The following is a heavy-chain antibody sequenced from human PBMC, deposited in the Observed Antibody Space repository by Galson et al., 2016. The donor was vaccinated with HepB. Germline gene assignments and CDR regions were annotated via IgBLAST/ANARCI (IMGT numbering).Heavy chain of an antibody. D-gene: IGHD6-13*01. CDR2: TDSSGASV. CDR1: GFSFSTYW. CDR3: AKEGPFSWNDY. V-gene: IGHV3-48*03. Sequence: SLRLSCAASGFSFSTYWMSWVRQAPGKGLEWVSYTDSSGASVHYVDSVKGRFTISRDNAKNSLFLQMNSLRSEDTAIYYCAKEGPFSWNDYWGQGTLVTVSS. J-gene: IGHJ4*02.